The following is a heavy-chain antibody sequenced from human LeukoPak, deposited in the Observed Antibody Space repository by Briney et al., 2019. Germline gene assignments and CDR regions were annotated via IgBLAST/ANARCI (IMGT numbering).Heavy chain of an antibody. CDR1: GGSFSGYY. Sequence: SETLSLTCAVYGGSFSGYYWSWIRQPPGKGLEWIGEINHSGSTNYNPSLKSRVTISVDTSKNQFSLKLSSVTAADTAVYYCASYSSSWYYFDHWGQGTLVTVSS. V-gene: IGHV4-34*01. CDR2: INHSGST. J-gene: IGHJ4*02. D-gene: IGHD6-13*01. CDR3: ASYSSSWYYFDH.